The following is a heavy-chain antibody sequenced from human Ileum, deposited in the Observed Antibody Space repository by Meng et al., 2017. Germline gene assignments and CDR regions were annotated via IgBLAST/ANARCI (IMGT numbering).Heavy chain of an antibody. CDR2: VNPYGTIT. CDR3: TRDTFGYHDY. D-gene: IGHD6-25*01. Sequence: GESLKISCAVSGFTLTTYWMHWVRQAPRKGLMWVSRVNPYGTITNYADSVKGRFTISRDTAKNTLYLQMDSLVADDTAVYYCTRDTFGYHDYWGQGTLVTVSS. J-gene: IGHJ4*02. V-gene: IGHV3-74*01. CDR1: GFTLTTYW.